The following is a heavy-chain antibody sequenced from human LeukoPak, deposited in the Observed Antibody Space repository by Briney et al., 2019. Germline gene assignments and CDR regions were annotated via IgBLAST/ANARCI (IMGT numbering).Heavy chain of an antibody. J-gene: IGHJ4*02. D-gene: IGHD5-18*01. Sequence: GGSLRLSCAASGFTFSSYAMHWVRQAPGKGLEWVAVISYDGSNKYYADSVKGRFTISRDNSKNTLYLQMNSLRAEDTAVYYCARDGSIQLWSWLDYWGQGTLVTVSS. CDR2: ISYDGSNK. CDR3: ARDGSIQLWSWLDY. V-gene: IGHV3-30-3*01. CDR1: GFTFSSYA.